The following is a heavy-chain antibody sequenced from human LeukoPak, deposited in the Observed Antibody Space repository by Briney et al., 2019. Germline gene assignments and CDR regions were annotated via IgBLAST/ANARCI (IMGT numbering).Heavy chain of an antibody. J-gene: IGHJ5*02. CDR3: ARGNDCTNGVCYTDWFDP. CDR1: GYTFTSYD. Sequence: ASVKVSCKASGYTFTSYDINWVRQATGQGLEWMGWMNPNSGNTGYAQKFQGRVTITRNTSISTAHMELSSLRSEDTAVYYCARGNDCTNGVCYTDWFDPWGQGTLVTVSS. CDR2: MNPNSGNT. D-gene: IGHD2-8*01. V-gene: IGHV1-8*03.